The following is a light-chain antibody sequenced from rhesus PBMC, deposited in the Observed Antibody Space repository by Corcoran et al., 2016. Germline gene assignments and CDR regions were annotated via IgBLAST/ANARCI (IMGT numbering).Light chain of an antibody. CDR2: KAS. CDR1: ENVDNY. Sequence: DIQMTKSPSSLSASVGDRVTITCLTSENVDNYLTWYQQKLGKAPKHLIFKASTLQSGVPSRFSGSVYRTDFTFTIISLQSEDVATYYCQHNYGTPFSFGQGTKVEI. J-gene: IGKJ2*01. CDR3: QHNYGTPFS. V-gene: IGKV1-74*01.